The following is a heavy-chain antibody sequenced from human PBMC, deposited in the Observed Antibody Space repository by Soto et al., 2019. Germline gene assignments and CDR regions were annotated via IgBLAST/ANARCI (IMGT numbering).Heavy chain of an antibody. V-gene: IGHV3-30*18. Sequence: PGGSLRLSCAASGFTFSSYGMHWVRQAPGKGLEWVAVISYDGSNKYYADSVKGRFTISRDNSKNTLYLQMNSLRAEDTAVYYCAKDDLWFGELLLGSMDVWGQGTTVTVSS. J-gene: IGHJ6*02. D-gene: IGHD3-10*01. CDR1: GFTFSSYG. CDR2: ISYDGSNK. CDR3: AKDDLWFGELLLGSMDV.